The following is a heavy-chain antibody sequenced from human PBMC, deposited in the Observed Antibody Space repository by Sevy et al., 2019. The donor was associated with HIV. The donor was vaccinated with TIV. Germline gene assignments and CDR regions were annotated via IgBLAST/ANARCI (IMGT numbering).Heavy chain of an antibody. CDR2: IIPIFGTA. CDR3: ARGKYVWGSYRYTRDYYYYGMDV. CDR1: GGTFSSYA. D-gene: IGHD3-16*02. J-gene: IGHJ6*02. Sequence: ASVKVSCKASGGTFSSYAISWVRQAPGQGLEWMGGIIPIFGTANYAKKFQGRVTITADESTSKAYMELSSLRFEDTAVYYCARGKYVWGSYRYTRDYYYYGMDVWGQGTTVTVSS. V-gene: IGHV1-69*13.